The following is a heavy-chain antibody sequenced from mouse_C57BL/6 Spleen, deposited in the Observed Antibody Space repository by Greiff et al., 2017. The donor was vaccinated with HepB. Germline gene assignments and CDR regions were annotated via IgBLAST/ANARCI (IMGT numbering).Heavy chain of an antibody. CDR2: IYPRSGNT. CDR3: ARSDYGSSYGYWYFEV. D-gene: IGHD1-1*01. J-gene: IGHJ1*03. V-gene: IGHV1-81*01. CDR1: GYTFTSYG. Sequence: QVQLQQSGAELARPGASVKLSCKASGYTFTSYGISWVKQRTGQGLEWIGEIYPRSGNTYYNEKFKGKATLTADKSSSTAYMGLRSLTSEDSAVYFCARSDYGSSYGYWYFEVWGTGTTVTVSS.